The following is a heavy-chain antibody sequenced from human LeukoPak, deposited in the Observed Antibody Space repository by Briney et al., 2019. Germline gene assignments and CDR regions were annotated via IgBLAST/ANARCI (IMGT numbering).Heavy chain of an antibody. J-gene: IGHJ6*03. CDR2: ISGSGGST. V-gene: IGHV3-23*01. D-gene: IGHD3-9*01. CDR3: AKAALVLRYFDWLPYYYYMDV. CDR1: GLTFSSYG. Sequence: GGSLRLSCAASGLTFSSYGMSWVRQAPGRGLEWVSAISGSGGSTYYADSVKGRFTISRDNSKNTLYLQMNSLRAEDTAVYYCAKAALVLRYFDWLPYYYYMDVWGKGTTVTISS.